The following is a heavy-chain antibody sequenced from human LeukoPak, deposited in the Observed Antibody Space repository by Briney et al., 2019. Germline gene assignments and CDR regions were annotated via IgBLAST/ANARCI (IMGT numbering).Heavy chain of an antibody. CDR3: ASLRYCSSTSCYWIDY. J-gene: IGHJ4*02. D-gene: IGHD2-2*01. CDR1: GGTFSSYA. Sequence: ASVKVSCKASGGTFSSYAISWVRQAPGQGLEWMGGIIPIFGTANYAQKFQGRVTITADESTSTAYMELSSLRSEDTAVYYCASLRYCSSTSCYWIDYWGQGTLVTVSS. CDR2: IIPIFGTA. V-gene: IGHV1-69*13.